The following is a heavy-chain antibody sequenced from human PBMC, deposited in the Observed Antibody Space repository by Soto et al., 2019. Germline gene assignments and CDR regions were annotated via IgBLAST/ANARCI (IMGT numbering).Heavy chain of an antibody. D-gene: IGHD3-22*01. CDR3: ARYYFDSSGYSNWFDP. CDR1: GGSITSGAYY. CDR2: IHYSGRT. V-gene: IGHV4-31*11. J-gene: IGHJ5*02. Sequence: QVQLQESGPGLVKPSQTLSLTCAVSGGSITSGAYYWTWIRQHPGKGLEWIAYIHYSGRTYYNPSLKSRVTISVDTSNNQVSLKLSSVTAADTAVYYCARYYFDSSGYSNWFDPWGQGTLVTVSS.